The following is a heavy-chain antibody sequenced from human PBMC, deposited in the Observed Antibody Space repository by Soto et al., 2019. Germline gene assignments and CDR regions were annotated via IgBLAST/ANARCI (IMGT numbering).Heavy chain of an antibody. CDR2: ISGSGGST. V-gene: IGHV3-23*01. D-gene: IGHD2-2*01. Sequence: GGSLRLSCAASGFTFSSYAMSWVRQAPGKGLEWVSAISGSGGSTYYADSVKGRFTISRDNSKNTLYLQMNSRRAEDTAVYYCAKGPTYCSSTSCPGYFDYWGQGTLVTVSS. CDR1: GFTFSSYA. CDR3: AKGPTYCSSTSCPGYFDY. J-gene: IGHJ4*02.